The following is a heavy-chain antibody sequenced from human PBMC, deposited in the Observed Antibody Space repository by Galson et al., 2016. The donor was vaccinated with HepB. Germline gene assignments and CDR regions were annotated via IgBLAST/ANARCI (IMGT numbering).Heavy chain of an antibody. CDR3: ARGLDTDMSLENWFDP. V-gene: IGHV4-31*03. D-gene: IGHD5-18*01. Sequence: TLSLTCTVSDDSISSGAYYWTWIRQHPGKGLDWIGSIHYSGSTSYNPSLKSRISISVDTSKNQFSLKLNSVTAADTAVYYCARGLDTDMSLENWFDPWGQGTLVTVSS. J-gene: IGHJ5*02. CDR2: IHYSGST. CDR1: DDSISSGAYY.